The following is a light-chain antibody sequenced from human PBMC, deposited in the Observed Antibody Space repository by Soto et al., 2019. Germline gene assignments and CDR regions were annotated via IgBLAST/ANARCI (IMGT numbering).Light chain of an antibody. Sequence: EIVLTQSPATLSLSPGERATLSCRASQSVSSYLAWYQQKPGQAPRLLIYDASNRATGIPAGFSGSGSGADFTLTISRLEPEDFAVYYCQQRSNWPPITFGQGTRLEI. CDR3: QQRSNWPPIT. CDR2: DAS. V-gene: IGKV3-11*01. J-gene: IGKJ5*01. CDR1: QSVSSY.